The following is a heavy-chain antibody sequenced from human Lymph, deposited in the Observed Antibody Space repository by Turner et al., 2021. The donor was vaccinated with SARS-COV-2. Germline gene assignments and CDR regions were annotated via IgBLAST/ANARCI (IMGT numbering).Heavy chain of an antibody. CDR1: GGSISSSSYY. CDR3: ARGSPQGRYVPVFDY. Sequence: QLQLQEPRPGLVKPSGTLSRTCPVSGGSISSSSYYWGWIRLPPGKGLEWIGNIYYSGSTYYNPSLKSRVTISVDTSKNQFSLKLSSVTAADTAVFYCARGSPQGRYVPVFDYWGQGTLITVSS. CDR2: IYYSGST. J-gene: IGHJ4*02. D-gene: IGHD6-19*01. V-gene: IGHV4-39*01.